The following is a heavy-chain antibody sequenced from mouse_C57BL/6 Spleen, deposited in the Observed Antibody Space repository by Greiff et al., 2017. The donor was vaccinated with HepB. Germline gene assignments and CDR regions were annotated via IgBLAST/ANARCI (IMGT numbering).Heavy chain of an antibody. CDR3: ARRNGSSHYAMDY. CDR1: GYAFSSSW. D-gene: IGHD1-1*01. V-gene: IGHV1-82*01. J-gene: IGHJ4*01. Sequence: VQLQQSGPELVKPGASVKISCKASGYAFSSSWMNWVKQRPGKGLEWIGRIYPGDGDTNYNGKFKGKATLTADKSSSTAYMQLSSRTSEDSAVYFCARRNGSSHYAMDYWGQGTSVTVSS. CDR2: IYPGDGDT.